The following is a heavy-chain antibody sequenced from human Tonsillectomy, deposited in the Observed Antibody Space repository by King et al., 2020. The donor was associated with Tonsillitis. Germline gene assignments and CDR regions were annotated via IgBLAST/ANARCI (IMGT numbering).Heavy chain of an antibody. J-gene: IGHJ4*02. V-gene: IGHV3-30*18. CDR2: ISYDGSIK. D-gene: IGHD3-10*01. Sequence: VQLVESGGGVVQPGKSLRLSCAASGFTFSSYGMHWVRQAPGKGLEWVAVISYDGSIKFYADSVKGRFTISRDNSKNTLYLQMNSLRAEDTAVYYCAKGHNMVRGVIITGLLDYWGQGTLVTVSS. CDR3: AKGHNMVRGVIITGLLDY. CDR1: GFTFSSYG.